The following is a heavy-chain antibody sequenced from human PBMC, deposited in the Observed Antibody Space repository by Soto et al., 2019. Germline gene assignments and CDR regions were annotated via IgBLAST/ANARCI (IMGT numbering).Heavy chain of an antibody. J-gene: IGHJ4*02. V-gene: IGHV1-2*02. Sequence: QVQLVQSGAEVTKPGASVKVSCKASRYTFTDYYIHWVRQSPGQGLAWMGSINPNSGVTKFPQKFQGRVIKTRETSVSTVYMELSRLTSDDTDVYYGARSGLTTLELSTTYWGQGTLVTVSA. D-gene: IGHD1-1*01. CDR3: ARSGLTTLELSTTY. CDR1: RYTFTDYY. CDR2: INPNSGVT.